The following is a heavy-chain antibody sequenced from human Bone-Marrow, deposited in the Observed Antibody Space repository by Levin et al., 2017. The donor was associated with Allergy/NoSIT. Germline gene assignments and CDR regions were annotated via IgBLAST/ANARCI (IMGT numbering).Heavy chain of an antibody. J-gene: IGHJ6*02. CDR3: ARDLVYGDRDYYYGMDV. CDR1: GFTFSSYW. CDR2: IKQDGSEK. Sequence: GGSLRLSCAASGFTFSSYWMSWVRQAPGKGLEWVANIKQDGSEKYYVDSVKGRFTISRDNAKNSLYLQMNSLRAEDTAVYYCARDLVYGDRDYYYGMDVWGQGTTVTVSS. V-gene: IGHV3-7*01. D-gene: IGHD4-17*01.